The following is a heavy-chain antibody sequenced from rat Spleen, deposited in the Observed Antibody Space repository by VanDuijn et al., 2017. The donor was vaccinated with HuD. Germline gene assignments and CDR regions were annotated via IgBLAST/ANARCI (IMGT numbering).Heavy chain of an antibody. CDR1: GFTFSDYY. Sequence: EVQLVESGGGLVQPGRSLKLSCAASGFTFSDYYMAWVRQAPKKGLEWVASISYEGSSTYYGDSVKGRFTISRDNAKSTLYLQMKSLRSDDTATYYFARHLIYRYNPGFIDAWGQGASVTVSS. V-gene: IGHV5-22*01. J-gene: IGHJ4*01. D-gene: IGHD1-5*01. CDR3: ARHLIYRYNPGFIDA. CDR2: ISYEGSST.